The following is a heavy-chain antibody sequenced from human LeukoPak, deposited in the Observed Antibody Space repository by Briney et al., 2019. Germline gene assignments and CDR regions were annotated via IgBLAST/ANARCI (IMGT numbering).Heavy chain of an antibody. D-gene: IGHD7-27*01. CDR2: IDSFGNTM. CDR1: GFTLSSHW. J-gene: IGHJ4*02. Sequence: QAGGSLRLSCEASGFTLSSHWMHWVRQDPGRGLLWVSRIDSFGNTMGYADFVKGRFIISRDNAKNTLYLEMNSLREEDTAVYYCARNNWGIDYWGRGALVTVSS. V-gene: IGHV3-74*01. CDR3: ARNNWGIDY.